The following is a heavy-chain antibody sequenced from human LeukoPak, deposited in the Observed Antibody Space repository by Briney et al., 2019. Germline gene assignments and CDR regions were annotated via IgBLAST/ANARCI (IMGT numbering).Heavy chain of an antibody. CDR2: ISRNPVNT. CDR1: GYTFTSYD. V-gene: IGHV1-18*01. CDR3: VRGGSSSGYDF. D-gene: IGHD3-22*01. Sequence: ASVTVSCKASGYTFTSYDITWVRQAPGQGLEWMGWISRNPVNTNYAQKLQGRVTFTTDTSTSTAYMELRSLRSDDTAVYYCVRGGSSSGYDFWGQGTLVTVSS. J-gene: IGHJ4*02.